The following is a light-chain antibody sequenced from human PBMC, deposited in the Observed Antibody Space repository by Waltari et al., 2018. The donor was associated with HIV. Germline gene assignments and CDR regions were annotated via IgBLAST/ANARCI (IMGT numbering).Light chain of an antibody. J-gene: IGLJ2*01. CDR3: QSYDSSLSGYVV. Sequence: SVLTQPPSVSGAPGQSVTISCTGSSSNTGAGSAVHWYQQPPGTDPKLLIYGNSNRPSGVPDRFSGSKSGTSASLAITGLQAEDEADYYCQSYDSSLSGYVVFGGGTKLTVL. CDR1: SSNTGAGSA. CDR2: GNS. V-gene: IGLV1-40*01.